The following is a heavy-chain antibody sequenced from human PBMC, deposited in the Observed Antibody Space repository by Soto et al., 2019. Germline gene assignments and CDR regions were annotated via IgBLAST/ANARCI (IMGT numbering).Heavy chain of an antibody. CDR3: ARGLGVVVPAAMLGYYGMDV. V-gene: IGHV4-59*01. D-gene: IGHD2-2*01. CDR2: IYYSGST. CDR1: GGSISSDY. Sequence: SETLSLTCSVSGGSISSDYWSWLRQPPGKGLEWIGYIYYSGSTNYNPSLKSRVTISVDTSRSQFSLKLSSVTGADTAVYYCARGLGVVVPAAMLGYYGMDVWGQGTTVTVSS. J-gene: IGHJ6*02.